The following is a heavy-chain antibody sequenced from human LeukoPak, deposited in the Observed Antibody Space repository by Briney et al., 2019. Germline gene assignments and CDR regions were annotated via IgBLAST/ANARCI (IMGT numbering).Heavy chain of an antibody. Sequence: GGSLRLSYAASGFTFSSYAMSWVRQAPGKGLEWVSAISGSGGSTYYADSVKGRFTISRDNSKNTLYLQMNSLRAEDTAVYYCAKEGYYYDSSGYYYWGQGTLVTVSS. CDR3: AKEGYYYDSSGYYY. CDR2: ISGSGGST. D-gene: IGHD3-22*01. V-gene: IGHV3-23*01. CDR1: GFTFSSYA. J-gene: IGHJ4*02.